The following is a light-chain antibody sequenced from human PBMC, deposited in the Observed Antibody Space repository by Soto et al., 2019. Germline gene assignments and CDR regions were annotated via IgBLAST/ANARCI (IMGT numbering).Light chain of an antibody. Sequence: EIVMTQSPATLSVSPGERATLSCRASQSVSSNLAWYQQKPGQAPRLLIYGASTRATGIPARFSGSGSGTEFTLTISSLQSEDFAVYYCQQYTNWLTFGGGTKVELK. CDR1: QSVSSN. V-gene: IGKV3D-15*01. CDR2: GAS. J-gene: IGKJ4*01. CDR3: QQYTNWLT.